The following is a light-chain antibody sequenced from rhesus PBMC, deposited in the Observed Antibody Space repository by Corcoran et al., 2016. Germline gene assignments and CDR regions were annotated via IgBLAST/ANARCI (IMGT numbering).Light chain of an antibody. Sequence: DIQMSQSPSSLSASVGDRVTITCRASQGISSYLNWYQQKPGKAPKRRIYYANSLASGVPSRFSGSGSGTDFNLTISSLQPEDFATYSCQQGNSNPLTFGGGTKVELK. V-gene: IGKV1-32*02. CDR2: YAN. CDR3: QQGNSNPLT. CDR1: QGISSY. J-gene: IGKJ4*01.